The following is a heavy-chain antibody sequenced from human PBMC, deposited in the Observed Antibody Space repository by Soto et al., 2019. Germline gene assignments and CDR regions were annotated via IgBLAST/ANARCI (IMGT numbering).Heavy chain of an antibody. D-gene: IGHD3-10*01. J-gene: IGHJ5*02. V-gene: IGHV4-59*01. CDR2: IYYSGST. Sequence: PSETLSLTCTVSGGSISSYYWSWIRQPPGKGLEWIGYIYYSGSTNYNPSLKSRVTISVDTSKNQFSLKLSSVTAADTAVYHCARAEYYYGSGTKNWFDPWGQGTLVTVSS. CDR1: GGSISSYY. CDR3: ARAEYYYGSGTKNWFDP.